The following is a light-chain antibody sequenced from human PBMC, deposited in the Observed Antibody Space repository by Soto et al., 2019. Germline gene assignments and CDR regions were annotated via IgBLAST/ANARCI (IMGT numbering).Light chain of an antibody. CDR1: QSVSSSY. V-gene: IGKV3-20*01. Sequence: EIVLTQSPGTLSLSPGERATLSCRASQSVSSSYLAWYQQKPGQAPRLLIYGASSRATGLPDRFSGSGSGTDFTLTISRLEPADFAVYYCQQYGSSFGPGTKVDIK. CDR3: QQYGSS. CDR2: GAS. J-gene: IGKJ3*01.